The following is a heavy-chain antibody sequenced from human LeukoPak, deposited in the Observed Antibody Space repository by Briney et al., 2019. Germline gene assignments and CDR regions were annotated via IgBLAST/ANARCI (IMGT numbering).Heavy chain of an antibody. J-gene: IGHJ5*02. Sequence: GASVKVSCKASGYTFTSYGISWVRQAPGQGLEWIGWISAYNGNTNYAQKLQGRVTMTTDTSTSTAYMELRSMRSDDTAVYYCARDRDLTWFDPWGQGTLVTVSS. V-gene: IGHV1-18*01. D-gene: IGHD2-21*01. CDR3: ARDRDLTWFDP. CDR2: ISAYNGNT. CDR1: GYTFTSYG.